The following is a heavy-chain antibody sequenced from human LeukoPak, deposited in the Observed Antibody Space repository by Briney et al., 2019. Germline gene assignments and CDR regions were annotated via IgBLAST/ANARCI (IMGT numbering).Heavy chain of an antibody. D-gene: IGHD3-16*02. CDR1: GFTFSSYG. CDR3: AKGPYDYVWGSYLGY. J-gene: IGHJ4*02. Sequence: PGGSLRLSCAASGFTFSSYGMHWVRQAPGKGLEWVAVISYDGSNKYYADSVKGRFTISRDNSKDTLYLQMNSLRAEDTAVYYCAKGPYDYVWGSYLGYWGQGTLVTVSS. CDR2: ISYDGSNK. V-gene: IGHV3-30*18.